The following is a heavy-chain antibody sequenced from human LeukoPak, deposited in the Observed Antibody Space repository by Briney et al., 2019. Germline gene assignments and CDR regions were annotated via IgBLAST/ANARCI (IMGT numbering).Heavy chain of an antibody. CDR1: GKSPTRVS. J-gene: IGHJ5*02. CDR2: LDPEHGGR. CDR3: ATATIIWWSYRSWLDT. D-gene: IGHD3-16*02. Sequence: GASVKVSCKVSGKSPTRVSIHWVRQSPGKGLEWMGGLDPEHGGRLYAQTFQGRVTMTEDASTDTAYMELNRLRSEDTAVYYCATATIIWWSYRSWLDTWGQGTLVTVSS. V-gene: IGHV1-24*01.